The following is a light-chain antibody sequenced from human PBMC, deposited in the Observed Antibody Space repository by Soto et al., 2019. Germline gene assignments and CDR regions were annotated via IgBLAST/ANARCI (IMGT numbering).Light chain of an antibody. V-gene: IGKV1-13*02. J-gene: IGKJ2*01. CDR2: DAS. CDR1: QGISSA. CDR3: QQRGNWL. Sequence: AIQLTQSPSSLSASVGDRVTITCRASQGISSALAWYQHKGGQAPRLLIFDASKRAAGVPGRFSGSVSGTDFVLSINNLEPEDFASYYCQQRGNWLFGQGTKLEIK.